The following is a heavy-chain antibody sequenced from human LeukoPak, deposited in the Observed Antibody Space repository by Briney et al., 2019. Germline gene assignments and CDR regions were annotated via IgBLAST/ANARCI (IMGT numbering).Heavy chain of an antibody. CDR1: GFTVRGNY. V-gene: IGHV3-66*01. Sequence: GGSLRLSCAASGFTVRGNYMTWVRPVSGKGVAWVSVIYSGGSTYYTDSVQGRFSISRDNSQNTLYLQMNSLRAEDTAVYYCAAPLTVIPYWGQGTLVTVSS. CDR2: IYSGGST. D-gene: IGHD4-17*01. CDR3: AAPLTVIPY. J-gene: IGHJ4*02.